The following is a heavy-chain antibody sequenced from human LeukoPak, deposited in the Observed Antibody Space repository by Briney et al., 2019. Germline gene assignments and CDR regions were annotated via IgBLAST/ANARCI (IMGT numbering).Heavy chain of an antibody. D-gene: IGHD2-15*01. J-gene: IGHJ4*02. CDR1: GGTFSGYV. CDR3: ARCSSGGCFFDF. Sequence: LVKVSCKASGGTFSGYVISWVRQAPGQGLEWMGGIIPMLNKANYAQKFQGRVTVTTDESTSTANMELRSLRSEDTAIYYCARCSSGGCFFDFWAQGTLVTVSS. V-gene: IGHV1-69*05. CDR2: IIPMLNKA.